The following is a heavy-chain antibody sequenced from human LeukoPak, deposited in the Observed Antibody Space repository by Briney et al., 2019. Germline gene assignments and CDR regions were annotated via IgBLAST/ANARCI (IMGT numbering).Heavy chain of an antibody. CDR2: INHSGST. J-gene: IGHJ6*02. V-gene: IGHV4-34*01. CDR3: ARWGPPNDYVWGSYRWPPLGYYGMDV. Sequence: SETLSLTCAVYGGSFSGYYWSWIRQPPGKGLEWIGEINHSGSTNYNPSLKSRVTISVDTSKNQFSLKLSSVTAADTAVYYCARWGPPNDYVWGSYRWPPLGYYGMDVRGQGTTVTVSS. CDR1: GGSFSGYY. D-gene: IGHD3-16*02.